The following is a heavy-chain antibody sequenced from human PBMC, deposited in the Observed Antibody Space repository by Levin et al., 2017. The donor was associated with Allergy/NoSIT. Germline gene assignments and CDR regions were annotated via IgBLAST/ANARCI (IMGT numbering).Heavy chain of an antibody. CDR1: GFTFSDYY. D-gene: IGHD6-13*01. CDR3: ASDPGYSSSWYNKDGGDY. CDR2: ISSSGSTI. J-gene: IGHJ4*02. V-gene: IGHV3-11*01. Sequence: GESLKISCAASGFTFSDYYMSWIRQAPGKGLEWVSFISSSGSTINYADSVKGRFTISRDNAKNSLYLQMNSLKVEDTAVYYCASDPGYSSSWYNKDGGDYWGQGTLVTVSS.